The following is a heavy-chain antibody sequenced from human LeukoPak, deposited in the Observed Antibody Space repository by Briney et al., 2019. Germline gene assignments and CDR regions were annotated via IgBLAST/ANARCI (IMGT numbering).Heavy chain of an antibody. V-gene: IGHV3-30*18. CDR2: ISYDGSLK. CDR1: GFTFSSYA. CDR3: AKDRGPSGVIVVVVAAKDY. Sequence: QPGGSLRLSCAASGFTFSSYAMHWVRQAPGKGLEWVAVISYDGSLKNYADSVKGRFTISRDNSKNTLYLQMNSLRAEDTAVYYCAKDRGPSGVIVVVVAAKDYWGQGTLVTVSS. J-gene: IGHJ4*02. D-gene: IGHD2-15*01.